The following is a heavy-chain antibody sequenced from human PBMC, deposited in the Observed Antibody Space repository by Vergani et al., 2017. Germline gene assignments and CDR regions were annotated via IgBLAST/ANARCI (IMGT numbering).Heavy chain of an antibody. Sequence: QVQLQQSGPGLVKPSPTLSLTCALSGDSVSSNSAAWNWIRQSPSRGLEWLGRTNYRSKWYNDYAVSVKSRITINPDTSKNQFSLQLNSVTPEDTAVYYCARDTKRYCSGGSCYKVLDYWGQGTLVTVSS. J-gene: IGHJ4*02. V-gene: IGHV6-1*01. D-gene: IGHD2-15*01. CDR2: TNYRSKWYN. CDR3: ARDTKRYCSGGSCYKVLDY. CDR1: GDSVSSNSAA.